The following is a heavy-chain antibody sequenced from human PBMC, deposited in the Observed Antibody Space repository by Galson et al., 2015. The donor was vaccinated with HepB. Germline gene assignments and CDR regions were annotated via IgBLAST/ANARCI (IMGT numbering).Heavy chain of an antibody. V-gene: IGHV5-51*01. J-gene: IGHJ4*02. D-gene: IGHD5-24*01. CDR1: GYSFTNYW. CDR2: IYPGDSDT. CDR3: ARLEMATILGTKKYFDF. Sequence: QSGAEVKKPGESLKISCKGSGYSFTNYWIGWVRQMPGKGLEWMGIIYPGDSDTTYSPSFQGQVTISADKSISTAYLQWSSLKASDTAMYYCARLEMATILGTKKYFDFWGQGTLVTVSS.